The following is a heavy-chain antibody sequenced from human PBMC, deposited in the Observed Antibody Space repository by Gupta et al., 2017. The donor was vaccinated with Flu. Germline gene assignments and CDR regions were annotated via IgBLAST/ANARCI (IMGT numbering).Heavy chain of an antibody. J-gene: IGHJ4*02. CDR2: IRSNTHGGTT. V-gene: IGHV3-49*03. CDR3: TRVAHPAYFDY. Sequence: EVQLVESGGGLAQPGRSLRLSCTTSGFTFSEYGMGWLREAPGKGLEWIGFIRSNTHGGTTEYAESVKGRFTVSRDDSKTIAYLEMTTLRTEDTAMYYCTRVAHPAYFDYWGQGILVAVSS. CDR1: GFTFSEYG.